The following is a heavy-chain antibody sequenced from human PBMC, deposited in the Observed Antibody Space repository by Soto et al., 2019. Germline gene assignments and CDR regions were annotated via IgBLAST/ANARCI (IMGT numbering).Heavy chain of an antibody. CDR1: GYTFTNYA. D-gene: IGHD4-17*01. V-gene: IGHV1-3*01. CDR3: ATDSHGDYYFDY. Sequence: ASVKVSCKASGYTFTNYAMHWVRQAPGQRLEWMGWIDGGNGNTKYSQKFQGRVTMTEDTSTDTAYMELSSLRSEDTAVYYCATDSHGDYYFDYWGQGTLVTVSS. J-gene: IGHJ4*02. CDR2: IDGGNGNT.